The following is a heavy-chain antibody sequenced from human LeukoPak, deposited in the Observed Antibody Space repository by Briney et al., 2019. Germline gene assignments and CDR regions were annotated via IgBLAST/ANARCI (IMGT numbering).Heavy chain of an antibody. D-gene: IGHD6-13*01. CDR2: IYTSGST. V-gene: IGHV4-4*07. Sequence: PSETLSLTCNVSGGSISSYYWSWIRQPAGKGLEWIRRIYTSGSTNYNPSLKSRVTMSVDTSKNQFSLKMSSVTAADTAVYYCAREGVAAAGRTLDYWGQGTLVTVSS. J-gene: IGHJ4*02. CDR1: GGSISSYY. CDR3: AREGVAAAGRTLDY.